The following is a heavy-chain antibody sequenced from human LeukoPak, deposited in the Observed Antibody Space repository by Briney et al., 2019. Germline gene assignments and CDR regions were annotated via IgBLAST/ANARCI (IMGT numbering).Heavy chain of an antibody. V-gene: IGHV3-23*01. J-gene: IGHJ2*01. CDR1: GFSSSTHD. CDR2: ISRSGDGT. Sequence: GGSLRLSCAASGFSSSTHDMSWVRQAPGKGLEWVSAISRSGDGTTYADSVKGRFTISRDNSKNTLYLQMNSLRAEDTAVYYCAKVVGQWYFDLWGRGTLVTVSS. D-gene: IGHD3-10*01. CDR3: AKVVGQWYFDL.